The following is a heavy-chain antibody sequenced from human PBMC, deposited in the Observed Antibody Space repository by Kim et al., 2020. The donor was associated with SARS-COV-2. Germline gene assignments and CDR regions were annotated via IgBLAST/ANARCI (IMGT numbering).Heavy chain of an antibody. Sequence: GGSLRLSCAASGFTVSSNYMSWVRQAPGKGLEWVSVIYSGGSTYYADSVKGRFTISRDNSKNTLYLQMNSLRAEDTAVYYCARVRKVRGVPWFDYWGQGTLVTVSS. V-gene: IGHV3-53*01. D-gene: IGHD3-10*01. CDR2: IYSGGST. J-gene: IGHJ4*02. CDR3: ARVRKVRGVPWFDY. CDR1: GFTVSSNY.